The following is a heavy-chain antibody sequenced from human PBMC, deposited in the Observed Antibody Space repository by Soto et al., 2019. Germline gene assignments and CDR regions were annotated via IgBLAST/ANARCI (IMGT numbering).Heavy chain of an antibody. CDR2: MNPNSGNT. D-gene: IGHD4-4*01. Sequence: ASVKVSFKASGYTFTSYDINWLRQATGQGLEWMGWMNPNSGNTGYPQKFQGRVTMTRNTSISTAYMELSSLRFEDTAVYYCARSPPRVERNNYAGGWFDPWGQGTLVTVSS. CDR3: ARSPPRVERNNYAGGWFDP. V-gene: IGHV1-8*01. CDR1: GYTFTSYD. J-gene: IGHJ5*02.